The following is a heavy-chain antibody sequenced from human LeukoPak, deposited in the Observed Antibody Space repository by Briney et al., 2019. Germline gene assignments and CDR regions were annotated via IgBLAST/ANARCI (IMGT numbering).Heavy chain of an antibody. CDR1: GYTLTELS. CDR2: FDPEDGET. CDR3: ATAPPMATITDYFDY. J-gene: IGHJ4*02. D-gene: IGHD5-24*01. V-gene: IGHV1-24*01. Sequence: ASVKVSCKVSGYTLTELSMHWVRQAPGKGLEWMGGFDPEDGETIYAQKFQGRVTMTEDTSTDTAYMELSSLRSEDTAVYYCATAPPMATITDYFDYWGQGTQVTVSS.